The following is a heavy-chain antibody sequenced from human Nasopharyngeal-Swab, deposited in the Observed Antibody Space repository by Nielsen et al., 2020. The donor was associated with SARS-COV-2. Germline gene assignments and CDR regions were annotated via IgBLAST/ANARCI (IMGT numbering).Heavy chain of an antibody. J-gene: IGHJ4*02. Sequence: GESLKISCVASGVIFSKYWMHWVRQAPGKGLVWVSRVNQDGSRTDYADSVRGRFTISRDSSTNTLYLQMNSLRAEDTAVYYCAREGHYYYDSSGYYPFDYWGQGTLVTVSS. CDR2: VNQDGSRT. D-gene: IGHD3-22*01. V-gene: IGHV3-74*01. CDR1: GVIFSKYW. CDR3: AREGHYYYDSSGYYPFDY.